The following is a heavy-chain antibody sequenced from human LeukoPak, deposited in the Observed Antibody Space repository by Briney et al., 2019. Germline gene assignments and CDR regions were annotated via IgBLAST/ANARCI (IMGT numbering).Heavy chain of an antibody. J-gene: IGHJ4*02. CDR2: ISGSGGYT. D-gene: IGHD5-18*01. CDR3: VRDGEYSHGIDFDY. V-gene: IGHV3-23*01. Sequence: GGSLRLSCAASGFTFSIYAMSWVRQAPGKGLEWVSAISGSGGYTYSADSVKGRFTISRDSATNTLYLQMNSLRAEDTAIYYCVRDGEYSHGIDFDYWGQGTLVTVSP. CDR1: GFTFSIYA.